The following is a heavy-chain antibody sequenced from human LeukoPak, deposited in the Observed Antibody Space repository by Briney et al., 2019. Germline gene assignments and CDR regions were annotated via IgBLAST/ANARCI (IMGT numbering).Heavy chain of an antibody. CDR2: ISSSSSYI. Sequence: GGSLRHSCAASGFTLSSYSMNWVRQAPGEGREWVSSISSSSSYIYYADTVKGRFTISRDNAKNSLYLQMNSLRAEDTAVYYCARVVAAAGASGDYYGMDVWGQGTTVTVSS. CDR3: ARVVAAAGASGDYYGMDV. D-gene: IGHD6-13*01. V-gene: IGHV3-21*01. CDR1: GFTLSSYS. J-gene: IGHJ6*02.